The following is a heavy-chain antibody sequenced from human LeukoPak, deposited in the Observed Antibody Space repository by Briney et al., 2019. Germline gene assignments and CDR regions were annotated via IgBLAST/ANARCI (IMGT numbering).Heavy chain of an antibody. J-gene: IGHJ5*02. CDR2: INAGNGYT. CDR3: ARDLDGSAGAWFDP. V-gene: IGHV1-3*01. Sequence: ASVKVSCKASGYTFTSYAMHWVRQATGQRLEWMGWINAGNGYTKYSQSFQDRVTFSRDASATTVYMELSSLKYDDMAVYYCARDLDGSAGAWFDPWGQGTLVTVSS. CDR1: GYTFTSYA. D-gene: IGHD3-3*01.